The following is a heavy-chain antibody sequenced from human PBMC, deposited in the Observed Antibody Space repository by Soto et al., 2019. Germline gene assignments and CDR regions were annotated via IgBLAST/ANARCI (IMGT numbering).Heavy chain of an antibody. V-gene: IGHV4-34*01. Sequence: QVQLHQWGAGLLKPSETLSLTCAVSGGSFSFYYWSWIRQPPGKELEWIGEINHSGSTNYNSSLKSRVTISVDTSKNQFSLKLSSVTAADTAVYYCATRFYDSRGYYLFYFDSWGQGTLVTVSS. D-gene: IGHD3-22*01. CDR1: GGSFSFYY. CDR2: INHSGST. CDR3: ATRFYDSRGYYLFYFDS. J-gene: IGHJ4*02.